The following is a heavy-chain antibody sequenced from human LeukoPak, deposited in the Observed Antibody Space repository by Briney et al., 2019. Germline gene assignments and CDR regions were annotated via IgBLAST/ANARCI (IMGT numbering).Heavy chain of an antibody. CDR1: GGFISSGGYY. CDR2: IYHSGST. V-gene: IGHV4-30-2*01. CDR3: AGDSGYREGFQH. D-gene: IGHD3-22*01. Sequence: SQTLSLTCTVSGGFISSGGYYWSWIRQPPGKGLEWIGYIYHSGSTNYNPSLKSRVTISVDKSKNQFSLKLSSVTAADTAVYYCAGDSGYREGFQHWGQGTLVTVSS. J-gene: IGHJ1*01.